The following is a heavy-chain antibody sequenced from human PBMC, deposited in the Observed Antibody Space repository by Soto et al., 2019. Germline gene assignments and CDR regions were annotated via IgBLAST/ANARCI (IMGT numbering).Heavy chain of an antibody. CDR3: AKDGAAAGTFDY. D-gene: IGHD6-13*01. Sequence: QVPLVESGGGVVQPGRSLRLSCAASGFTFSSYAMQWVRQAPGKGLEWVGVISSDGSNKYYADSVKDRFTISRDNSKNTLYMQMNSLRAEDTAVYYCAKDGAAAGTFDYWGQGTLVTVSS. V-gene: IGHV3-30*18. CDR1: GFTFSSYA. J-gene: IGHJ4*02. CDR2: ISSDGSNK.